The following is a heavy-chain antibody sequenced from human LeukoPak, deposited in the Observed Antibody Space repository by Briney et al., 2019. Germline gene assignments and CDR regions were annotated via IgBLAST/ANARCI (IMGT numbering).Heavy chain of an antibody. CDR3: ARHEGATIHYYYYMDV. Sequence: SETLSLICAASGDSISSSSYYWGWIRQPPGKGLEWIGSIYYSGSTYSNPSLKSRVTISVDTSKNQFSLKLSSVTAADTAVYFCARHEGATIHYYYYMDVWGKGTTVTVSS. D-gene: IGHD1-26*01. CDR1: GDSISSSSYY. CDR2: IYYSGST. J-gene: IGHJ6*03. V-gene: IGHV4-39*01.